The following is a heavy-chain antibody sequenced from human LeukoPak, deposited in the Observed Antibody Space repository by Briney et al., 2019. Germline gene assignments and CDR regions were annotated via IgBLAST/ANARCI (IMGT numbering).Heavy chain of an antibody. CDR2: ISSNVYYW. Sequence: GGSLILSSGASGFTFSRYTMNCCRRARGKALEWLASISSNVYYWYYADSVKGRFTISRDNASNSLYLQMNRLRVEGTVLYFCAGDSAYPLVQWGQGTMATVSS. J-gene: IGHJ4*02. D-gene: IGHD2-21*01. CDR1: GFTFSRYT. CDR3: AGDSAYPLVQ. V-gene: IGHV3-21*06.